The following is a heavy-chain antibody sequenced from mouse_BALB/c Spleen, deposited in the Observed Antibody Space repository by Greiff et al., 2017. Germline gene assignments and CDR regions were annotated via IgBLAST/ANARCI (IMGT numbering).Heavy chain of an antibody. Sequence: EVNVVESGGDLVKPGGSLKLSCAASGFTFSSYGMSWVRQTPDKRLEWVATISSGGSSTYYPDSVKGRFTISRDNAKNTLYLQMSSLKSEDTAMYYCARHGFYDYDDGYYAMDYWGQGTSVTVSS. CDR1: GFTFSSYG. J-gene: IGHJ4*01. V-gene: IGHV5-6*01. CDR3: ARHGFYDYDDGYYAMDY. D-gene: IGHD2-4*01. CDR2: ISSGGSST.